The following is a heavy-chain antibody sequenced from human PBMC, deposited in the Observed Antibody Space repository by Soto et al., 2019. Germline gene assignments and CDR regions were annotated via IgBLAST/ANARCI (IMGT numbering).Heavy chain of an antibody. CDR3: ARSPPGGYHYYYGMDV. V-gene: IGHV3-13*04. Sequence: GGSLRLSCAASGFTFSSYAMQWVRQATGKGLEWVSAIGTAGDTYYPGSVKGRFTISRENAKNSLYLQMNSLRAGDTAVYYCARSPPGGYHYYYGMDVWGQGTTVTVSS. J-gene: IGHJ6*02. CDR2: IGTAGDT. D-gene: IGHD3-22*01. CDR1: GFTFSSYA.